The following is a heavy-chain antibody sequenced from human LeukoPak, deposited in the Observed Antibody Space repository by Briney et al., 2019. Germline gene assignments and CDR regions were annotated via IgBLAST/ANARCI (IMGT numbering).Heavy chain of an antibody. CDR1: GYTFTGYY. Sequence: ASVKVSCKAPGYTFTGYYIHWVRQAPGQGLEWMGRINPNTGGTDYAQKFQGRVTMTRDTSITTAYMELSRLTSDDTAIYYCAKVPPSITAAGNWLGPWGQGALVTVSS. CDR3: AKVPPSITAAGNWLGP. J-gene: IGHJ5*02. D-gene: IGHD6-13*01. V-gene: IGHV1-2*06. CDR2: INPNTGGT.